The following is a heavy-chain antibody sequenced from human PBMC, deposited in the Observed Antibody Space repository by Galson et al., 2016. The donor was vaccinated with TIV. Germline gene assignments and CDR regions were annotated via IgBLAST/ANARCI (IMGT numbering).Heavy chain of an antibody. CDR2: IYYTGST. CDR1: GDSISSNNYY. V-gene: IGHV4-39*07. Sequence: LSLTCTVSGDSISSNNYYWGWIRQPPGKGLEWIGSIYYTGSTFYNPSLKSRVTISVDTSKNQFSLSLSSVTAADTASSYCAWSGWEPSYFQHWGQGTLGIVSS. J-gene: IGHJ1*01. CDR3: AWSGWEPSYFQH. D-gene: IGHD1-26*01.